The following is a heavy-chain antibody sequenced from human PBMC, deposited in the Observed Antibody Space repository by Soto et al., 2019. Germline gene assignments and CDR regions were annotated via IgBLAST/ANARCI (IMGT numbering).Heavy chain of an antibody. Sequence: PGGSLRLSCAASGFTFSSYAMSWVRQAPGKGLEWVSAISGSGGSTYDADSVKGRFTISRDNSENTLCLQMNSLRDEDTGVYFCVSRIPSWVFDYWGLGTLVTVSS. CDR2: ISGSGGST. V-gene: IGHV3-23*01. CDR1: GFTFSSYA. J-gene: IGHJ4*01. CDR3: VSRIPSWVFDY. D-gene: IGHD2-21*01.